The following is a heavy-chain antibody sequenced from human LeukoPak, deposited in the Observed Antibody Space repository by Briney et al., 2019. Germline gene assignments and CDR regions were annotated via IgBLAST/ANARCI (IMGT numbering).Heavy chain of an antibody. V-gene: IGHV1-24*01. D-gene: IGHD3-10*01. CDR2: FDPEDGET. J-gene: IGHJ4*02. CDR1: GYTLTELS. Sequence: ASVKVSCKVSGYTLTELSMHWVRQAPGKGLEWMGGFDPEDGETIYPQKLQGRVTKTEDTSTDTAYMELSSLRSEDTAVYYCATDPRFGELWNFDYWGQGTLVTVSS. CDR3: ATDPRFGELWNFDY.